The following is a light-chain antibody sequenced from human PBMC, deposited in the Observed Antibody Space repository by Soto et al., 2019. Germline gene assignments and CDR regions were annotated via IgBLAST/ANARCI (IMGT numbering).Light chain of an antibody. Sequence: EIVLTQSPATLSLSPGERATLSCRASQSVSSYLAWYQQKPGQAPRLLIYDASNRATGIPARFSGSGSGTDFTLTISSLEPEDFAVYYCQQRSNWWVYTFGQGTKLEIK. CDR3: QQRSNWWVYT. CDR1: QSVSSY. V-gene: IGKV3-11*01. CDR2: DAS. J-gene: IGKJ2*01.